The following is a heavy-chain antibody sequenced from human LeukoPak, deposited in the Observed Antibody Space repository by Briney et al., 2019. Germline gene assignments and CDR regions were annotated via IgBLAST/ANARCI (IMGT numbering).Heavy chain of an antibody. CDR3: AKDGKSLQSSGSYQDY. Sequence: GGSLRLSCAASGFTFSSYGLHWVRQAPGKGLEWVAFIRYDGSNKYYADSVKGRFTISRDNSKNTLYLQMNSLRAEDTAVYYCAKDGKSLQSSGSYQDYWGQGTLVTVSS. CDR2: IRYDGSNK. CDR1: GFTFSSYG. V-gene: IGHV3-30*02. D-gene: IGHD1-26*01. J-gene: IGHJ4*02.